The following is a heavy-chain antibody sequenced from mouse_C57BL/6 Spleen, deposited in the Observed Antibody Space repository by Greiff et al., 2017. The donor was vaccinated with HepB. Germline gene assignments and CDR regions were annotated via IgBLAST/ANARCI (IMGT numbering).Heavy chain of an antibody. CDR2: IYPGSGNT. J-gene: IGHJ2*01. Sequence: QVQLKESGPELVKPGASVKISCKASGYSFTSYYIHWVKQRPGQGLEWIGWIYPGSGNTKYNEKFKGKATLTADTSSSTAYMQLSSLTSEDSAVYYCASGDYYGRADYWGQGTTLTVSS. V-gene: IGHV1-66*01. CDR3: ASGDYYGRADY. D-gene: IGHD1-1*01. CDR1: GYSFTSYY.